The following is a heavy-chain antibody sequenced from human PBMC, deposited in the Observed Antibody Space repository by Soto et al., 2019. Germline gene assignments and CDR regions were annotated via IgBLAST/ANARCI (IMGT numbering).Heavy chain of an antibody. Sequence: QVQLVESGGGVVQPGRSLRLSCAASRFTFGDYGMHWVRQAPGKGLEWVALISYDGTNKYYADSVMGRFTISRDNSKNTLYLEMNSLRAEDKALYYCAKAQQDVFSYGMDVWGQGTTVNVSS. V-gene: IGHV3-30*18. CDR2: ISYDGTNK. CDR3: AKAQQDVFSYGMDV. CDR1: RFTFGDYG. D-gene: IGHD3-10*02. J-gene: IGHJ6*02.